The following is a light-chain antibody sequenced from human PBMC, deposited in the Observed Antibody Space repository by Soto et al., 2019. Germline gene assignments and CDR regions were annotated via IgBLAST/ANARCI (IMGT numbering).Light chain of an antibody. CDR2: GAS. CDR1: QSVSSTY. J-gene: IGKJ2*01. CDR3: QQYGRSPPFT. Sequence: EIGVTQSPGTLSLSPEERATLSCRASQSVSSTYIAWYQQNPGQAPRLLIYGASSRATGIPDRFSGSGSGTDFTLTISRLEPEDFAVYFCQQYGRSPPFTFGQGTKVEIK. V-gene: IGKV3-20*01.